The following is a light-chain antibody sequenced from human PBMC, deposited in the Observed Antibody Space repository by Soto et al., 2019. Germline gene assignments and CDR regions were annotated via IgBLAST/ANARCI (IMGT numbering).Light chain of an antibody. J-gene: IGKJ4*01. CDR2: DAS. V-gene: IGKV3-11*01. CDR3: QQHSNWPLT. Sequence: EIVLTQSPATLSLSPGERATLSCRASQAVRNNLVWYQQRPGQAPRLLIYDASSRATGIPARFSGSGSGTDFTLTISSLEPEDFAVYYCQQHSNWPLTFGGGTKVELK. CDR1: QAVRNN.